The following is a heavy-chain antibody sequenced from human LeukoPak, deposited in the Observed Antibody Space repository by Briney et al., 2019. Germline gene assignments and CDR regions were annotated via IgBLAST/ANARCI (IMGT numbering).Heavy chain of an antibody. CDR2: ISGSGGNT. J-gene: IGHJ5*02. V-gene: IGHV3-23*01. D-gene: IGHD3-10*01. CDR3: AIDSRFGSNWFDP. CDR1: GFTFSSYA. Sequence: GGSLRLSCAASGFTFSSYAMSWVRQAPGKGLEWVSAISGSGGNTYYADSVKGRFTISRDNSKNTLYLQMNSLRAEDTAVYYCAIDSRFGSNWFDPWGQETLVTVSS.